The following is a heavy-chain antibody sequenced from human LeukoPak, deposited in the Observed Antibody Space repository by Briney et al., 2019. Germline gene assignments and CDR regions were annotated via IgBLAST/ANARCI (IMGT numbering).Heavy chain of an antibody. Sequence: GGSLRLSCAASGFTFSSYAMHWVRQAPGKGLEWVAIIPYDGSDNYSADSVKGRFTISRDNSKNTLYLQMNSLRTGDTAVYYCARDQGATLVRGVTPYLDYWGQGTLVSVSS. D-gene: IGHD3-10*01. CDR3: ARDQGATLVRGVTPYLDY. CDR2: IPYDGSDN. J-gene: IGHJ4*02. CDR1: GFTFSSYA. V-gene: IGHV3-30*04.